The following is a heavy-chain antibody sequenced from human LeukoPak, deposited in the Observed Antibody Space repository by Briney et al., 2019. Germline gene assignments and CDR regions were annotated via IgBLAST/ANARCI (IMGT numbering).Heavy chain of an antibody. V-gene: IGHV3-53*04. J-gene: IGHJ4*02. D-gene: IGHD4-11*01. CDR2: IYNGGST. Sequence: GGSLRLSCAASGFTVSTNYMSWVRQAPGKGLEWVSVIYNGGSTYYADSVKGRFTISRHNSENTLYLQMNSLRAEDTAVYYCARGMTNPFDYWGQGTLVTVSS. CDR1: GFTVSTNY. CDR3: ARGMTNPFDY.